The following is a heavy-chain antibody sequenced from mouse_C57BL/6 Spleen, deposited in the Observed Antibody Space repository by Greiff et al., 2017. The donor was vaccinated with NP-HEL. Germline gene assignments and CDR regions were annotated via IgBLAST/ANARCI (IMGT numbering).Heavy chain of an antibody. CDR3: TTGQLREWGFAY. J-gene: IGHJ3*01. CDR2: IDPEPGDT. D-gene: IGHD3-2*02. CDR1: GFNIKDDS. Sequence: EVQLQQSGAELVRPGASVMLSCTASGFNIKDDSMHRVTQRPEQGLVWIGWIDPEPGDTACASKFHGMATITVDKSSTTPYMLLSSLTSEDTAVYYCTTGQLREWGFAYWGKGTLVTVSA. V-gene: IGHV14-4*01.